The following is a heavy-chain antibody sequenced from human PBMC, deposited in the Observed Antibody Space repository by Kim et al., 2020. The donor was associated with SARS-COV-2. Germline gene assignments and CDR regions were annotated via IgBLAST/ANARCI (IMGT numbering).Heavy chain of an antibody. CDR1: GFTFDHSA. Sequence: GGSLRLSCAGSGFTFDHSAMHWVRQAPGKGLEWVSLISAYGETKYYADSVKCRFTISIDNSKNSVSLQMNSLRTEDTAFYYCVRASRWLPRYWDQGNLV. V-gene: IGHV3-43*02. J-gene: IGHJ4*02. CDR3: VRASRWLPRY. CDR2: ISAYGETK. D-gene: IGHD6-19*01.